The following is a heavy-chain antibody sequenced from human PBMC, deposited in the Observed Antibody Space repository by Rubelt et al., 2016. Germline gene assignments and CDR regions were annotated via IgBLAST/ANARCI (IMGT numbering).Heavy chain of an antibody. CDR1: GGSISSYY. D-gene: IGHD6-19*01. V-gene: IGHV4-59*12. J-gene: IGHJ4*02. CDR2: INHSGST. CDR3: ARGLFRGSGWYGGDFDY. Sequence: QVQLQESGPGLVKPSETLSLTCTVSGGSISSYYWSWIRQPPGKGLEWIGEINHSGSTNYNPSLKCLVTISVDTSKNQFSLKLSSVTAADTAVYYCARGLFRGSGWYGGDFDYWGQGTLVTVSS.